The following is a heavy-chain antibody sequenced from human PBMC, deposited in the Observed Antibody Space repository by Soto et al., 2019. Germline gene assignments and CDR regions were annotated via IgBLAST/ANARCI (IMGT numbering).Heavy chain of an antibody. CDR2: IVVGSGNT. V-gene: IGHV1-58*01. D-gene: IGHD3-10*01. Sequence: SVKVSCKASGFTFTSSAVQWVRQARGQRLEWIGWIVVGSGNTNYAQKFQERVTITRDMSTSTAYMELSSLRSEDTAVYYCAADRRLLWSGEPYYYYGMDVWGQGTTVPVSS. J-gene: IGHJ6*02. CDR1: GFTFTSSA. CDR3: AADRRLLWSGEPYYYYGMDV.